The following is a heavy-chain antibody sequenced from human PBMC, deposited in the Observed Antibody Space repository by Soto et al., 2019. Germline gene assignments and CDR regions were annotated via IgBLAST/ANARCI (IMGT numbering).Heavy chain of an antibody. D-gene: IGHD2-2*01. CDR2: IHYTGST. CDR3: ARRPPCSLNSCPFDF. V-gene: IGHV4-59*08. Sequence: HVQLQETGPGLVKPSETLSLTCIVSGDSISSYYWSWIRQPPGKGLEWIGHIHYTGSTKQNPSLKSRVTISLDTSENQFSLKLTSVTAADTAVYLCARRPPCSLNSCPFDFWGQGILVTVSS. J-gene: IGHJ4*01. CDR1: GDSISSYY.